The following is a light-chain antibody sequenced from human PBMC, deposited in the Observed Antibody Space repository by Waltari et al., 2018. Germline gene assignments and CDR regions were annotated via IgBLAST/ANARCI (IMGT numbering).Light chain of an antibody. Sequence: QLVLTQSPSASASLGASVKLTCTLSSGHSTNVVAWLPQQPEKGPRFLMKVNSDGSHTKGDEIPDRFSGSSSGAERYLTISSLQSEDEADYYCQTGGHGTWVFGGGTTLTVL. CDR2: VNSDGSH. CDR1: SGHSTNV. V-gene: IGLV4-69*01. CDR3: QTGGHGTWV. J-gene: IGLJ3*02.